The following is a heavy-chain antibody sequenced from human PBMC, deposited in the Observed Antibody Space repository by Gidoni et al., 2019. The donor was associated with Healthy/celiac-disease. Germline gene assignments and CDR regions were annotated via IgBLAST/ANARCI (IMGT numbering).Heavy chain of an antibody. Sequence: QVQLQESGPGLVKPSETLSLTCTVSGGSISSYYWSWIRQPPGKGLEWIGYIYYSGSTNSNPSLKSRVTISVDTSKNQFSLRLSSVTAADTAVYYCAREAQWLASFDHWGQGTLVTVSS. V-gene: IGHV4-59*01. D-gene: IGHD6-19*01. CDR2: IYYSGST. J-gene: IGHJ4*02. CDR3: AREAQWLASFDH. CDR1: GGSISSYY.